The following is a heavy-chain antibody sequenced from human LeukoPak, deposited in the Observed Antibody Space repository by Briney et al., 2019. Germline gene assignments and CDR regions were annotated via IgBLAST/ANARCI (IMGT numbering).Heavy chain of an antibody. D-gene: IGHD6-19*01. CDR2: ICSGGST. CDR1: GFTFSSYY. J-gene: IGHJ4*02. CDR3: ARVYIAVAGPFDY. Sequence: GGSLRLSCAASGFTFSSYYMSWVRQAPGKGLEWVSVICSGGSTYYADSVKGRFTTSRDKSKNSLYLQMNSLRAEDTSVYYCARVYIAVAGPFDYWGQGTLVTVSS. V-gene: IGHV3-66*01.